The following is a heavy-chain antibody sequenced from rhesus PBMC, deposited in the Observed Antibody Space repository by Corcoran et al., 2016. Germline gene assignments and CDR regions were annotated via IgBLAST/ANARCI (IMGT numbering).Heavy chain of an antibody. J-gene: IGHJ4*01. CDR3: ARGVKGYFDY. CDR1: GYTFTSYY. Sequence: QAQLVQSGAEVKKPGASVKLSCEASGYTFTSYYINWVRQGPGKGLEWMVWIDPNSGKTGCAQKFQGGVTMTRDTSTSTVYMEVGSLRSEDTAVYYCARGVKGYFDYWGQGVLVTVSS. CDR2: IDPNSGKT. V-gene: IGHV1S9*01.